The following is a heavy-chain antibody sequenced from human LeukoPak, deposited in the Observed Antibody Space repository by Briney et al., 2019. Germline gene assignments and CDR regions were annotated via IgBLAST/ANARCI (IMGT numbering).Heavy chain of an antibody. J-gene: IGHJ4*02. V-gene: IGHV3-23*01. CDR3: AKDYESSAYYYSYSYFDY. D-gene: IGHD3-22*01. Sequence: GGSLRLSCAASGFTFSSHAMGWVRQAAEKGLEWVSGVSGSGGSTFYANSVKGRFTISRDNSKNTLFLQMNSLRAEDTAIYYCAKDYESSAYYYSYSYFDYWGQGALVTVSS. CDR2: VSGSGGST. CDR1: GFTFSSHA.